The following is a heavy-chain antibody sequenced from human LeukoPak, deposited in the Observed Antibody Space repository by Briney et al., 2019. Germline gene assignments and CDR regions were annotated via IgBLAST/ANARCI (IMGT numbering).Heavy chain of an antibody. D-gene: IGHD2-2*01. J-gene: IGHJ4*02. CDR3: AKDRCSSTSCLFRY. V-gene: IGHV3-30*02. Sequence: GGSLRLSCAASGFTFSSYGMHWVRQAPGKGLEWVAFIRYDGSNKYYADSVMGRFTISRDNPKNTLYLQMNSLRAEDTAVYYCAKDRCSSTSCLFRYWGQGTLVTVSS. CDR1: GFTFSSYG. CDR2: IRYDGSNK.